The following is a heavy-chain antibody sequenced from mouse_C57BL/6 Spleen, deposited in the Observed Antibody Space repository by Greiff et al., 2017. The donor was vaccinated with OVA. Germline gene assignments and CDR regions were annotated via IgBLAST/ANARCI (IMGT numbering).Heavy chain of an antibody. J-gene: IGHJ1*03. D-gene: IGHD1-1*01. CDR3: TRGYYYGSSYFDV. V-gene: IGHV1-15*01. CDR2: IDPETGGT. Sequence: QVQLQQSGAELVRPGASVTLSCKASGYTFTDYEMHWVKQTPVHGLEWIGAIDPETGGTAYNQKFKGKAILTADKSSSTAYMELRSLTSEDSAVYYCTRGYYYGSSYFDVWGTGTTVTVSS. CDR1: GYTFTDYE.